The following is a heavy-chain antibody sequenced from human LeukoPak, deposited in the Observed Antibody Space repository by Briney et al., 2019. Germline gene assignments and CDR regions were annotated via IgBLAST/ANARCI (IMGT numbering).Heavy chain of an antibody. CDR1: GFTFRSYS. D-gene: IGHD3-22*01. CDR3: ARAAPYYYDSSGYSAFDS. V-gene: IGHV3-48*02. Sequence: GGSLRLSCAASGFTFRSYSMHWVGQAPGKGLEWVSYISSTSSTIYYADSVKGRFTISRDNAKNSLYLQMNSLRDEDTAVYYCARAAPYYYDSSGYSAFDSWGQGTMVTVSA. J-gene: IGHJ3*02. CDR2: ISSTSSTI.